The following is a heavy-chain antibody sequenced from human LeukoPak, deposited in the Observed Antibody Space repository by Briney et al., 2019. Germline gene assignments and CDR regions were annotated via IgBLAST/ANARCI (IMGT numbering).Heavy chain of an antibody. CDR2: IYYSGST. Sequence: SSETLSLTCTVSGGSISSSSYYWGWIRQPPGKGLEWIGSIYYSGSTYYNPSLKSRVTISVDTSKNQFSLKLSSVTAADTAVYYCARPHSPAGYYYYMDVWGKGTTVTISS. J-gene: IGHJ6*03. CDR3: ARPHSPAGYYYYMDV. V-gene: IGHV4-39*01. CDR1: GGSISSSSYY. D-gene: IGHD2-2*01.